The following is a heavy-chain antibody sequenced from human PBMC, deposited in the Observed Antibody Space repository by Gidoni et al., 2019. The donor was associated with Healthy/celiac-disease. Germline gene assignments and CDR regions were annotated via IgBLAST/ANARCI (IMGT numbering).Heavy chain of an antibody. CDR3: AKGDSLGYCSGGSCYSGLSDY. Sequence: QVQLVESGGGVVQPGRSLRLSCAASGFTFSSYGMHWVRQAPGKGLEWVAVISYDGSNKYYADSVKGRFTISRDNSKNTLYLQMNSLRAEDTAVYYCAKGDSLGYCSGGSCYSGLSDYWGQGTLVTVSS. CDR2: ISYDGSNK. CDR1: GFTFSSYG. J-gene: IGHJ4*02. D-gene: IGHD2-15*01. V-gene: IGHV3-30*18.